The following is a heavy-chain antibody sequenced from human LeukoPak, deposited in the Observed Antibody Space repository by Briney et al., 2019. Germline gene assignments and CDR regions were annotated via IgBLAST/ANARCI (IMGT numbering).Heavy chain of an antibody. Sequence: PGGSLRLSCAASGFKFSSYEMNWVRQAPGQGPEWIAYISSSGSTVHYADSVKGRFTISRDNAKNSLYLQMNSPRVEDTAIYYCSTDVTPQHPTGWVFFDSWGQGVLLTVSS. CDR2: ISSSGSTV. D-gene: IGHD6-19*01. J-gene: IGHJ4*02. CDR1: GFKFSSYE. CDR3: STDVTPQHPTGWVFFDS. V-gene: IGHV3-48*03.